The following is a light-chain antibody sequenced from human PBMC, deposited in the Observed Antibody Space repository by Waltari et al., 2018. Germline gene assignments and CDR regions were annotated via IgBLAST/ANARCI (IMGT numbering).Light chain of an antibody. J-gene: IGKJ1*01. CDR3: QNHERLPAT. V-gene: IGKV3-20*01. Sequence: ELVLTPSPGTLSLSPGERATLSCRASQSVSKYLAWYQQRPGQSPRLLIYAASTRATGIPDRCSGSGYGTDFSLIISRLEPEDFAVYYCQNHERLPATFGQGTKVEIK. CDR2: AAS. CDR1: QSVSKY.